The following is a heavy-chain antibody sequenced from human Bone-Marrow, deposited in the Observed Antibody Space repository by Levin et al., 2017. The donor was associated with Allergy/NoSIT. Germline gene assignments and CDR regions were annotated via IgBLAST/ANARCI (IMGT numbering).Heavy chain of an antibody. J-gene: IGHJ4*02. CDR1: GFTFSAFG. V-gene: IGHV3-33*01. D-gene: IGHD1-26*01. CDR3: TRDRGEWGQFYFDY. CDR2: ISYDGGHK. Sequence: GESLKISCAASGFTFSAFGMHWVRQPPGRGLEWVAVISYDGGHKYYADSVKRRFTIYRDNSNHTHYLQMNSLRAEDTAVYYCTRDRGEWGQFYFDYRGQGILVTVSS.